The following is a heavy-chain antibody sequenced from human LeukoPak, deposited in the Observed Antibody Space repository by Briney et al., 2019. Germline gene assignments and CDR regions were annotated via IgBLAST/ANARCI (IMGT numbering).Heavy chain of an antibody. CDR2: IYNSGGT. D-gene: IGHD6-19*01. CDR1: GGSMNSYY. J-gene: IGHJ4*02. V-gene: IGHV4-59*12. CDR3: ARSDVAVGRDCFDY. Sequence: PSETLSLTCNVSGGSMNSYYWTWIRQPPGKGLEWIGFIYNSGGTYYNPSLKSRVTMSVDTSKSQFSLRLTSVTAADTAVYYCARSDVAVGRDCFDYWGQGTLVTVSS.